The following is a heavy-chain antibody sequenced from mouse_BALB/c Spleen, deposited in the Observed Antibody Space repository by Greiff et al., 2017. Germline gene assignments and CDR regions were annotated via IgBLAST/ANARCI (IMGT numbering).Heavy chain of an antibody. V-gene: IGHV5-9-3*01. J-gene: IGHJ4*01. CDR1: GFTFSSYA. CDR3: ARQRDGYLFCYAMDY. D-gene: IGHD2-3*01. Sequence: EVKLVESGGGLVKPGGSLKLSCAASGFTFSSYAMSWVRLTPEKRLEWVATISSGGSYTYYPDSVKGRFTISRDNAKNTLYLQMSSLRSEDTAMYYCARQRDGYLFCYAMDYWGQGTSVTVSS. CDR2: ISSGGSYT.